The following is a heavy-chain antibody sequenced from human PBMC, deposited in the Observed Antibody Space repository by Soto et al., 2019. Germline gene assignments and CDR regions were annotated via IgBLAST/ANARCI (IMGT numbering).Heavy chain of an antibody. Sequence: GGSLRLSCAASGFTFSSYAMSWVRQAPGKGLEWVSAISGSGGSTYYADSVKGRFTISRDNSKNTLYLQMNSLRAEDTAVYYCAKDHDYDFWSAPSYFDYWGQGTLVTVSS. CDR2: ISGSGGST. CDR3: AKDHDYDFWSAPSYFDY. J-gene: IGHJ4*02. CDR1: GFTFSSYA. V-gene: IGHV3-23*01. D-gene: IGHD3-3*01.